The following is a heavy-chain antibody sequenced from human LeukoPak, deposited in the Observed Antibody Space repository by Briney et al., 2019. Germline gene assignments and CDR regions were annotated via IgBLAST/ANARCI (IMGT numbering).Heavy chain of an antibody. J-gene: IGHJ4*02. D-gene: IGHD1-1*01. CDR2: IIPIFGTA. Sequence: GASVKVSCKASGGTFSNHAVSWVRQAPGQGLEWMGGIIPIFGTANYAQKFQGRVTITADESTNTAYMELSSLRSEDTAVYYCARAHRQLERLGRYYFDYWGQGTLVTVSS. V-gene: IGHV1-69*13. CDR3: ARAHRQLERLGRYYFDY. CDR1: GGTFSNHA.